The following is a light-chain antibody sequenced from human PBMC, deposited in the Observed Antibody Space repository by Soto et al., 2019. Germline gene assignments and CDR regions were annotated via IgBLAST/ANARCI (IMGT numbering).Light chain of an antibody. Sequence: DIQMTQSPSTLSAPVGDRVTITCRASQSIGDRLAWYQQKPGEAPNLLIDKASSLESGVPSRFSGSGSGTEFTLTISSLQPYDFATYYCQQYESYLYTFGQGTKLEIK. V-gene: IGKV1-5*03. CDR1: QSIGDR. CDR3: QQYESYLYT. J-gene: IGKJ2*01. CDR2: KAS.